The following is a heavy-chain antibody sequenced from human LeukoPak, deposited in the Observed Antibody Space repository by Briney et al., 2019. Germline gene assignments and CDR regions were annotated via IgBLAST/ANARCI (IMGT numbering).Heavy chain of an antibody. Sequence: GGSLRLSCAASGFTLSSYWIHWVRQAPGKGLVWVSRSNSDGSIMQYADSVKGRFTISRDNAKNTLHLQMNSLRAEDTAVYYCVRGSNGWYGIDYWGQGTLVTVSA. CDR2: SNSDGSIM. CDR3: VRGSNGWYGIDY. CDR1: GFTLSSYW. V-gene: IGHV3-74*03. J-gene: IGHJ4*02. D-gene: IGHD6-19*01.